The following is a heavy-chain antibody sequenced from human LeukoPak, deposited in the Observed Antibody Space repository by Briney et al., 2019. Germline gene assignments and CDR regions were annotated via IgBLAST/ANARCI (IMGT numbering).Heavy chain of an antibody. J-gene: IGHJ4*02. CDR1: GGTFSSYS. Sequence: ASVKVSCKASGGTFSSYSISWVRQAPGQGLEWMGGFIPIFGTANYAQKFQGRVTITADESTSTAYMELSGLRSEDTAVYYCARVDFWSGYEAPGLGYWGQGTLDTVSS. CDR2: FIPIFGTA. V-gene: IGHV1-69*13. CDR3: ARVDFWSGYEAPGLGY. D-gene: IGHD3-3*01.